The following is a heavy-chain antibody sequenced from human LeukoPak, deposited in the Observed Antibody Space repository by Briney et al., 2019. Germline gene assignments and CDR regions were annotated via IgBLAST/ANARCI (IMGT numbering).Heavy chain of an antibody. Sequence: GGSLRLSCAASGFTFADYGMNWVRQAPGKGLEWVSGIRWNGDITGYADSVKGRFTISRDDAKNSLYLQVNSLRAEDTALYYCARDRPNYNNSMDVWGKGTTVTVSS. CDR1: GFTFADYG. V-gene: IGHV3-20*04. CDR2: IRWNGDIT. J-gene: IGHJ6*03. CDR3: ARDRPNYNNSMDV.